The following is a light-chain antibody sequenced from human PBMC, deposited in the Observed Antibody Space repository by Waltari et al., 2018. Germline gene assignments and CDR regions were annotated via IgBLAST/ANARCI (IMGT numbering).Light chain of an antibody. V-gene: IGKV3-15*01. J-gene: IGKJ1*01. Sequence: EIVMRQSPATLSVSPGERVTLSCRASQTISANPVWYQKKPGQAPRLLIYGASTRATGIPVRFSGSGSGTEFTLTSSSLQSEDFALYYCQQYDNWPRTFGQGTKVEVK. CDR3: QQYDNWPRT. CDR2: GAS. CDR1: QTISAN.